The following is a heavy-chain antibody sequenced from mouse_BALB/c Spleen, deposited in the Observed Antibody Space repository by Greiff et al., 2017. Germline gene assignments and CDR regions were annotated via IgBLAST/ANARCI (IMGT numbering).Heavy chain of an antibody. D-gene: IGHD1-1*01. CDR2: ISSGGST. V-gene: IGHV5-6-5*01. CDR1: GFTFSSYA. Sequence: EVHLVESGGGLVKPGGSLKLSCAASGFTFSSYAMSWVRQTPEKRLEWVASISSGGSTYYPDSVKGRFTISRDNARNILYLQMSSLRSEDTAMYYGARGRDYYGSLYYFDDWGQGTTLTVSS. CDR3: ARGRDYYGSLYYFDD. J-gene: IGHJ2*01.